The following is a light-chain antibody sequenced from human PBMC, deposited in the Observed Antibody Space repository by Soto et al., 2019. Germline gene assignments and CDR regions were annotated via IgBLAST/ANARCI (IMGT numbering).Light chain of an antibody. J-gene: IGKJ1*01. CDR2: GAS. Sequence: EIVLTQSPGTLSLSPGERATLSCRASQTVTRNYLAWHQQKPGQTPRLLVYGASSRATGIPDMFSGSGSGTDFTLTINRVEPEDFAVYFCQQYAGSPRTFGQGTKVDIK. CDR3: QQYAGSPRT. CDR1: QTVTRNY. V-gene: IGKV3-20*01.